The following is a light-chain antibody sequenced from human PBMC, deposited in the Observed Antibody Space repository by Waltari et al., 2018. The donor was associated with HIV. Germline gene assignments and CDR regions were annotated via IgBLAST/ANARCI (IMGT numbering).Light chain of an antibody. CDR3: SSYATNTTVI. CDR1: TSDVGGYDF. V-gene: IGLV2-14*03. CDR2: DVT. J-gene: IGLJ2*01. Sequence: QSALTQPASVSGSPGQSITISCTGTTSDVGGYDFVSWFQQHPGKAPHLFIYDVTRRPSGTSYRFSGSKSGATASLTISGLQAEDEADYYCSSYATNTTVIFGGGTKVTVL.